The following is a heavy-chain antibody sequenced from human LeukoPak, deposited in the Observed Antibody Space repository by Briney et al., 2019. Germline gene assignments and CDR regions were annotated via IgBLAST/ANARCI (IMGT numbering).Heavy chain of an antibody. D-gene: IGHD3-10*01. CDR3: ARHHPWYYYGSGSSYWFDP. Sequence: PSETLSLTCAVYGGSFSGYYWSWIRQPPGKGLEWIGEINHSGSTNYNPSLKSRVTISVDTSKNQFSLKLSSVTAADTAVYYCARHHPWYYYGSGSSYWFDPWGQGTLVTVSS. CDR2: INHSGST. CDR1: GGSFSGYY. V-gene: IGHV4-34*01. J-gene: IGHJ5*02.